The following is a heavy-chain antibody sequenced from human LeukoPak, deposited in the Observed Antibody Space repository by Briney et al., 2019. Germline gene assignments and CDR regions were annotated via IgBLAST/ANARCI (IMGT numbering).Heavy chain of an antibody. CDR3: ARDMGWQQFDQ. Sequence: GGSLRLSCAASGFTFSIYGMSWVRQAPGKGLERVANIKKDGGETYYMESVKGRFTISRDNARNSLYLQMNSLTVEDTAVYYCARDMGWQQFDQWGQGTLVTVSS. CDR2: IKKDGGET. CDR1: GFTFSIYG. V-gene: IGHV3-7*01. D-gene: IGHD5-24*01. J-gene: IGHJ4*02.